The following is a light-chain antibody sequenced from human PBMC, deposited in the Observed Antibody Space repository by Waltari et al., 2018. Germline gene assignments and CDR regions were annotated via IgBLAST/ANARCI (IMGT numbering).Light chain of an antibody. J-gene: IGKJ4*01. CDR2: EAS. V-gene: IGKV1-5*03. Sequence: DIQMTQSPSTLTASVGDRVTFTCRASQSFSGRLAWYQQKPGKAPKLLVYEASILESGVPSGFSCSGSGTEFTLTISSLQPDDFATYYCQQCNDYPLTFGGGTKVEI. CDR3: QQCNDYPLT. CDR1: QSFSGR.